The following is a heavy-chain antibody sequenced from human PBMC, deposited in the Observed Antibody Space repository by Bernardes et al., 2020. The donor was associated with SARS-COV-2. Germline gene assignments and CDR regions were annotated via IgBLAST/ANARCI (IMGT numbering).Heavy chain of an antibody. V-gene: IGHV1-46*01. CDR2: INPRGAST. J-gene: IGHJ4*02. CDR3: ARGYSSSWSDCDY. Sequence: ASVKVSCKASGYTFTFYFIHWVRQAPGQGLEWLGIINPRGASTSYAQKFQGRVTMTRDTSTGPVYMELGSLRSGDTAVYYCARGYSSSWSDCDYWGQGTLVTVSS. CDR1: GYTFTFYF. D-gene: IGHD6-13*01.